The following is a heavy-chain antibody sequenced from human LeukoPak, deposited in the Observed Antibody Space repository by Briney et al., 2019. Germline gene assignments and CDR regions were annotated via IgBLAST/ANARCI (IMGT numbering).Heavy chain of an antibody. V-gene: IGHV4-4*02. CDR3: ARGVFQGSGNYYYYGLDA. D-gene: IGHD3-10*01. J-gene: IGHJ6*02. CDR1: GDSIITNNW. Sequence: SGTLSLTCGVSGDSIITNNWWRWVRQPPGKGLEWIGEVYHSGSTNYNPSLESRVTISVDKSRNLFSLKLRSVTAADTAVYYCARGVFQGSGNYYYYGLDAWGQGTTVTVS. CDR2: VYHSGST.